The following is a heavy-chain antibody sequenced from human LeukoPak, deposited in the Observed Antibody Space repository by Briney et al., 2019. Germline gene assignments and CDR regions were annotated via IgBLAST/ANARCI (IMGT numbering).Heavy chain of an antibody. J-gene: IGHJ4*02. CDR2: ISGSGGST. CDR3: AKEAPGPYQLLQLFLDY. CDR1: GFTFSSYA. D-gene: IGHD2-2*01. Sequence: SGGSLRLSCAASGFTFSSYAMSWVRQAPGKGLEWVSAISGSGGSTYYASSVKGRFTISRDNYKNTLYLQMNSLSAEDTVVYYCAKEAPGPYQLLQLFLDYWGQGTLVTVSS. V-gene: IGHV3-23*01.